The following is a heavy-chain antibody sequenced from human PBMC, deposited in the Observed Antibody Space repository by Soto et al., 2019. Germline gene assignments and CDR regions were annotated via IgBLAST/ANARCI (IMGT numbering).Heavy chain of an antibody. D-gene: IGHD1-26*01. J-gene: IGHJ4*02. CDR1: GYTLTGFH. V-gene: IGHV1-2*04. Sequence: ASVKVSCKASGYTLTGFHIHWVRQAPGQGLEWMGWINPNGGGRDYAQKFQGWVTMTRDTSISTAYMELSRLKSDDTAVYYCARGSVGPTTDFDYWGQGTLVTVSS. CDR3: ARGSVGPTTDFDY. CDR2: INPNGGGR.